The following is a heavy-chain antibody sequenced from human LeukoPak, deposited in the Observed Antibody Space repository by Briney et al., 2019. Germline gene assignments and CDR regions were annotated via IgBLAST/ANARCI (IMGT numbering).Heavy chain of an antibody. D-gene: IGHD2/OR15-2a*01. J-gene: IGHJ4*02. V-gene: IGHV4-59*11. CDR3: ARGSTRADDY. CDR1: GASISRHY. CDR2: VYHDGTT. Sequence: SETLSLTCTVSGASISRHYWSWIRQPPGKGLEWIGYVYHDGTTNYNPSLKSRVAISIDTSRNQLSLKLSSMTAADTAVYYCARGSTRADDYWGQRILVTVSS.